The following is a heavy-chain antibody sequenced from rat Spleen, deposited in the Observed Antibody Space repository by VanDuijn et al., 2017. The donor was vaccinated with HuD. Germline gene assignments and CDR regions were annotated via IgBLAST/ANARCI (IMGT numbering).Heavy chain of an antibody. J-gene: IGHJ1*01. CDR1: GFIFTNYD. Sequence: EVQLVESGGGLVQPGRSMKLSCAASGFIFTNYDMAWVRQAPTKGLEWVASIIISGGSTYYRDSVKGRFTISRDNAKSTLYLQMDSLRSEDTATYYCARQGYLRDWYFDFWGPGTMVTVSA. D-gene: IGHD2-7*01. CDR2: IIISGGST. V-gene: IGHV5-25*01. CDR3: ARQGYLRDWYFDF.